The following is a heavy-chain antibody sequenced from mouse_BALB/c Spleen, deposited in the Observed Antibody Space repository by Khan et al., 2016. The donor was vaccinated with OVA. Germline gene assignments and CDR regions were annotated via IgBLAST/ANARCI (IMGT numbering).Heavy chain of an antibody. V-gene: IGHV1-4*01. Sequence: QVQLQQSGAELARPGASVKMSCKASGYTFTSYTMHWVKQRPGQGLEWIGSINPSSGYTKSNQTFTDKATFTADNSSRIAYMQLSSLTSEDSAGYYGARTHERRGQGTTLTVSS. CDR2: INPSSGYT. CDR3: ARTHER. J-gene: IGHJ2*01. CDR1: GYTFTSYT.